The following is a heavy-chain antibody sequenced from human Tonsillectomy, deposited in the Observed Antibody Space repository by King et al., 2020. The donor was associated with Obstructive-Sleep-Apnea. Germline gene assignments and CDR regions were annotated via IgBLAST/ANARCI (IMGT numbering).Heavy chain of an antibody. V-gene: IGHV1-18*01. Sequence: QLVQSGGEVKKPGASVKVSCKASGYTFTEYGIAWVRQAPGQGLEWMGWISVHNGDTHYSQKVENRVTMTTDTSTRTVYMELRNLRSEDTAIYYCANAFIITVTTYSPPVNYYYGLDVWGQGTTVTVSS. J-gene: IGHJ6*02. CDR3: ANAFIITVTTYSPPVNYYYGLDV. CDR1: GYTFTEYG. D-gene: IGHD4-17*01. CDR2: ISVHNGDT.